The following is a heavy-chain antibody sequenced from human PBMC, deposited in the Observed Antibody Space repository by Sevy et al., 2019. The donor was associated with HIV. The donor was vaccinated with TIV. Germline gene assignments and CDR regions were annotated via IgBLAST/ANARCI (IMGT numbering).Heavy chain of an antibody. V-gene: IGHV3-30-3*01. CDR1: GFTFSSYA. J-gene: IGHJ4*02. CDR2: ISYDGSNK. Sequence: GGSLRLSCAASGFTFSSYAMHWVRQAPGKGLEWVAVISYDGSNKYYADSVKGRFTISRDNSKNTLYLQMNSLRAEDTAVYYWASSQADLVGVAAFWGQGTLVTVSS. D-gene: IGHD1-26*01. CDR3: ASSQADLVGVAAF.